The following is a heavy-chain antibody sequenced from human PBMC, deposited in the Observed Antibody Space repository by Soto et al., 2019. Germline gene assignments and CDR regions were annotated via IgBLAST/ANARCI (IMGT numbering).Heavy chain of an antibody. V-gene: IGHV2-5*02. J-gene: IGHJ4*02. Sequence: QITLKESGPTLVRPTQTLTLTCAFSGFSLSTSGVGVGWIRQPPGKALEWLAVIYWDDSKHYSPSLRSRLTISQDTSKTRVFLTMTNMDPMDTGTYYCAHKGPEDWPLDYWGQGTLVTVSS. D-gene: IGHD3-9*01. CDR3: AHKGPEDWPLDY. CDR1: GFSLSTSGVG. CDR2: IYWDDSK.